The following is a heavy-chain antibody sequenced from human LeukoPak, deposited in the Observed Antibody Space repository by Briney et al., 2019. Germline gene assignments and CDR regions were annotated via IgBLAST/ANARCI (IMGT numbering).Heavy chain of an antibody. CDR2: ISWNSGSI. CDR3: AKGGTTGYSSSWYSDYFDY. V-gene: IGHV3-9*01. Sequence: SLRISCSASGFTFDDYSMDWVRQAPGKGLEWVSGISWNSGSIGYADSVKGRFTISRDNAKNSLYLQMNSLRAEDTALYYCAKGGTTGYSSSWYSDYFDYWGQGTLVTVSS. D-gene: IGHD6-13*01. CDR1: GFTFDDYS. J-gene: IGHJ4*02.